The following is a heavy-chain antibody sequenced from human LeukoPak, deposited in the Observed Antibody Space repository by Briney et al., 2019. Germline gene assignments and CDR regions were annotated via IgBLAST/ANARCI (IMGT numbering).Heavy chain of an antibody. D-gene: IGHD3-3*01. CDR2: IYTSGST. J-gene: IGHJ5*02. CDR1: GGSFSSYY. CDR3: ARALIFGVVIIRRFDP. V-gene: IGHV4-59*10. Sequence: SETLSLTCAVYGGSFSSYYWSWIRQPAGKGLEWIGRIYTSGSTNYNPSLKSRVTMSVDTSKNQFSLKLSSVTAADTAMYYCARALIFGVVIIRRFDPWGQGTLVTVSS.